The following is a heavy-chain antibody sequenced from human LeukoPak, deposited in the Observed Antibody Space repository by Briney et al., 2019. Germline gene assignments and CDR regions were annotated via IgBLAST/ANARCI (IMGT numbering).Heavy chain of an antibody. V-gene: IGHV1-2*02. D-gene: IGHD3-16*01. CDR1: GYTFTGYY. J-gene: IGHJ4*02. Sequence: GASVKVSCKASGYTFTGYYMHWVRQAPGQGLEWMGWINPNSGGTYYAQKLQGRVTMTTDTSTSTAYMELRSLRSDDTAVYYCARDRTGDPLDYWGQGTLVTVSS. CDR3: ARDRTGDPLDY. CDR2: INPNSGGT.